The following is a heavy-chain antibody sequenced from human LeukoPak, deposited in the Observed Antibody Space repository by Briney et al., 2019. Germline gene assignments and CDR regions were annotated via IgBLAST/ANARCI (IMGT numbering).Heavy chain of an antibody. CDR3: ARGRVGYCSGGSCRDNWFDP. D-gene: IGHD2-15*01. CDR2: INHSGST. V-gene: IGHV4-34*01. CDR1: GGSFIGYY. Sequence: SETLALTCAVYGGSFIGYYWSWIRKPPGKGLEWIGEINHSGSTNYNPSLKSRVTISVDTSKNQFFLKLRSVTAADTAVYYCARGRVGYCSGGSCRDNWFDPWGQGTLVTVSS. J-gene: IGHJ5*02.